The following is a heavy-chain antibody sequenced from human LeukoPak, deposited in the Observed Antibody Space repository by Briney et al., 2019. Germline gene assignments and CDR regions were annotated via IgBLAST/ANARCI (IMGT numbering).Heavy chain of an antibody. CDR3: AREKYCSSTSCSDAYYYYYYMDV. D-gene: IGHD2-2*01. V-gene: IGHV1-2*02. CDR1: GYTFTGYY. J-gene: IGHJ6*03. Sequence: ASVKVSCKASGYTFTGYYMHWVRQAPGQGLEWMGWINPNSGGTNYAQKFQGRVTMTRDTSISTAYMELSRLRSDDTAVYYCAREKYCSSTSCSDAYYYYYYMDVWGKGTTVTVSS. CDR2: INPNSGGT.